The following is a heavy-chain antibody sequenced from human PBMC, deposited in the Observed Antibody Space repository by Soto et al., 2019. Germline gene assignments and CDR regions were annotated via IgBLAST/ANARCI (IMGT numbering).Heavy chain of an antibody. CDR2: ISGSGGST. CDR3: AKIGNWTAARPSGLYYFDY. CDR1: GFTFGSYA. Sequence: PXECLRLSCVASGFTFGSYAMSWVRQAPGKGLEWVSAISGSGGSTYYADSVKGRFTISRDNSKNTLYLQMNSLRAEDTAVYYCAKIGNWTAARPSGLYYFDYWGQGTLVTVSS. D-gene: IGHD6-6*01. V-gene: IGHV3-23*01. J-gene: IGHJ4*02.